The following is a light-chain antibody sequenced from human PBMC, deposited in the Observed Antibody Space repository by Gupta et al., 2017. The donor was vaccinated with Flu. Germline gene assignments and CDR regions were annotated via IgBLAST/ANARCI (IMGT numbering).Light chain of an antibody. J-gene: IGKJ4*01. Sequence: SPSTLSASVGDRVTITCRASQSIRSWLAWYQQKPGKAPKLLIYKASHVANGVPSRFSGGGSETEFSLTITSLQPDDSATYYCQQYNRYSAFGGGTKVEIK. CDR2: KAS. CDR1: QSIRSW. CDR3: QQYNRYSA. V-gene: IGKV1-5*03.